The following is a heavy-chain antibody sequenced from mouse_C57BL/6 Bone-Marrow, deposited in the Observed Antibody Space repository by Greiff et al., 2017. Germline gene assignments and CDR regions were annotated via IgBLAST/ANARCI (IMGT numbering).Heavy chain of an antibody. V-gene: IGHV1-81*01. J-gene: IGHJ3*01. Sequence: VKLVESGAELARPGASVKLSCKAFGYTFTSYGISWVKQRTGQGLEWIGEIYPRSGNTYYNEKFKGKATLTADKSSSTAYMELRSLTSEDSAVYFCAKAGYYGSLWFAYWGQGTLVTVSA. CDR1: GYTFTSYG. CDR3: AKAGYYGSLWFAY. CDR2: IYPRSGNT. D-gene: IGHD1-1*01.